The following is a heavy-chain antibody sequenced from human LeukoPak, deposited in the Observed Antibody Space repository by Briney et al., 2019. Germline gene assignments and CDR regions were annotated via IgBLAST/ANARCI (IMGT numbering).Heavy chain of an antibody. CDR2: IYTSGST. J-gene: IGHJ4*02. Sequence: PSQTLSLTCTVSGGSISSGSYYWIWIRQPVGKGLEWIGRIYTSGSTNYNPSLKSRVTISVDTSKNQFSLKLSSVTAADTAVYYCARAKNKYCSSTSCYFGYFDYWGQGTLVTVSS. CDR1: GGSISSGSYY. V-gene: IGHV4-61*02. D-gene: IGHD2-2*01. CDR3: ARAKNKYCSSTSCYFGYFDY.